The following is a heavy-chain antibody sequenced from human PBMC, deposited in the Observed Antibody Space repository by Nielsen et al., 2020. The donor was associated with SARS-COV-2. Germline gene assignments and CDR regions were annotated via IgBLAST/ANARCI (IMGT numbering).Heavy chain of an antibody. Sequence: GESLKISCAASGFSFSTSWMNWVRQGPGKRLEWVANINPDGSMKRHVDSVMGRFTISRDNARDSLHLQMNNLRAEDTAIYYCLQGGASWGQGTLVTVSS. D-gene: IGHD1-1*01. CDR3: LQGGAS. CDR2: INPDGSMK. V-gene: IGHV3-7*05. J-gene: IGHJ5*02. CDR1: GFSFSTSW.